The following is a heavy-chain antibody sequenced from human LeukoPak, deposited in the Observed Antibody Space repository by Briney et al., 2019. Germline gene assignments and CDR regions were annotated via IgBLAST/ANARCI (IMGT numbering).Heavy chain of an antibody. CDR3: ARAYTGSFSGTLEY. CDR1: GFTFSDYY. Sequence: GGSLRLSCAASGFTFSDYYMTWIRQAPGKGLEWVSYISPSGITTYYTDSVKGRFTMSRDNAKNSLSLQINSLRVEDTAVYYCARAYTGSFSGTLEYWGRGTLVTVSS. V-gene: IGHV3-11*04. CDR2: ISPSGITT. J-gene: IGHJ4*02. D-gene: IGHD1-26*01.